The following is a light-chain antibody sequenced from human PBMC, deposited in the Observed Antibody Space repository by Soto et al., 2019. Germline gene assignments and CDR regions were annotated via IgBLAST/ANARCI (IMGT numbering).Light chain of an antibody. J-gene: IGKJ2*03. V-gene: IGKV1-5*03. Sequence: DIQMTQSPSTLSASVGDRVTITCRASQSISNWLAWYQQKPGKAPKLLIYKASTLQSGGPARFSGSGSGTEFTLTISSLQPDDFATYYCQQYDNYWSFGQGTKLEIK. CDR1: QSISNW. CDR2: KAS. CDR3: QQYDNYWS.